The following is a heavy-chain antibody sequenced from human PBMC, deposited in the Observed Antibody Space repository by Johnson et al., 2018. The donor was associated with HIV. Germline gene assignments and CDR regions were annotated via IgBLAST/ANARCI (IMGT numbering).Heavy chain of an antibody. V-gene: IGHV3-7*01. Sequence: VQLVESGGGLVQPGGSLRLSCAASGFTFNKYWMSWVRQAPGKGLEWVANIKQDGSERYYVDSVKGRFTISRDNAKNSLSLQMDSLRAEDTAVYYCARDPELELGANSDAFDIWGQGTMVTVSS. CDR1: GFTFNKYW. J-gene: IGHJ3*02. CDR2: IKQDGSER. CDR3: ARDPELELGANSDAFDI. D-gene: IGHD4/OR15-4a*01.